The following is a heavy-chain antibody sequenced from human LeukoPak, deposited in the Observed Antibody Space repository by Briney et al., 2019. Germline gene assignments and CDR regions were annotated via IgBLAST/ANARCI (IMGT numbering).Heavy chain of an antibody. CDR3: AKAQVGAILHAFDI. Sequence: GGSLRLSCAASGFTFSSCAMNWVRQAPGKGLEWVSAITGSGGSTCYADSVKGRFTISRDNSKNTLYLQMNSLRAEDTAVYYCAKAQVGAILHAFDIWGQGTMVTVSS. J-gene: IGHJ3*02. CDR1: GFTFSSCA. V-gene: IGHV3-23*01. CDR2: ITGSGGST. D-gene: IGHD1-26*01.